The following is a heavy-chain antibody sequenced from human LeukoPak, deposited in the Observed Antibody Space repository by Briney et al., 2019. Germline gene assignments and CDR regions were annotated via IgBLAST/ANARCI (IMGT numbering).Heavy chain of an antibody. J-gene: IGHJ4*02. CDR3: ARDSGPGYSSSWYDY. CDR2: ISSSGSTI. V-gene: IGHV3-48*04. D-gene: IGHD6-13*01. CDR1: GFSFSSYG. Sequence: QPGRSLRLSCAASGFSFSSYGMHWVRQAPGKGLEWVSYISSSGSTIYFADSVKGRFTISRDNAKNSLSLQMNSLRAEDTAVYYCARDSGPGYSSSWYDYWGQGTLVTVSS.